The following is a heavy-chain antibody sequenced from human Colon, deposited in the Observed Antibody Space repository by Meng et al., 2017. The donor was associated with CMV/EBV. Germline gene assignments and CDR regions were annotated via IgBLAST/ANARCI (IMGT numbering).Heavy chain of an antibody. V-gene: IGHV3-53*01. J-gene: IGHJ3*02. Sequence: GESLKISCAASGFTVSSNYMSWVRQAPGKGLEWVSVIYSGGSTYYADSVKGRFTISRDNSKNTLYLQMNSLRAEDTAVYYCARGLDCSGGSCQSDDAFDIWGQGTMVTVSS. D-gene: IGHD2-15*01. CDR2: IYSGGST. CDR3: ARGLDCSGGSCQSDDAFDI. CDR1: GFTVSSNY.